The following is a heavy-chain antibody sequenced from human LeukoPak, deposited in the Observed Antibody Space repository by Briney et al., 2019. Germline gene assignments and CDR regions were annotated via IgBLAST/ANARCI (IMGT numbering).Heavy chain of an antibody. CDR2: ISWNSGSI. D-gene: IGHD2-15*01. Sequence: GGSLRVYCAASGFTFDDYAMHWVRQAPGKGLEWVSGISWNSGSIGYADSVKGRFTISRDNAKNSLYLQMNSLRAEDTALYYCALVLENAFDIWGQGTMVTVSS. CDR3: ALVLENAFDI. J-gene: IGHJ3*02. V-gene: IGHV3-9*01. CDR1: GFTFDDYA.